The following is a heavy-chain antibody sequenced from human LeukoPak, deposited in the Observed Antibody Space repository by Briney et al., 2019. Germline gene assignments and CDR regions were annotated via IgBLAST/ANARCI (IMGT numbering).Heavy chain of an antibody. J-gene: IGHJ4*02. D-gene: IGHD5-18*01. CDR2: ISGSGGSGRT. CDR3: AKDRGYIYGHLN. V-gene: IGHV3-23*01. CDR1: GFTVSSNY. Sequence: GGSLRLSCAVSGFTVSSNYMSWVRQAPGKGLEWVSAISGSGGSGRTYYAESVKGRFTISRDDSTNTLYLQMNSLRAEDTAVYYCAKDRGYIYGHLNWGQGTLVTVSS.